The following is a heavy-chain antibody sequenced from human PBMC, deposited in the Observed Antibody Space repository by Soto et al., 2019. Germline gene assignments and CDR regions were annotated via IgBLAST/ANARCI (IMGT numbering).Heavy chain of an antibody. CDR3: AREYTYGSNFFDC. D-gene: IGHD5-18*01. V-gene: IGHV4-31*03. J-gene: IGHJ4*02. CDR1: GGSISSAAYY. CDR2: ISHSGST. Sequence: SETLSLTCTVSGGSISSAAYYWSWIRQHPGKGLEWIGYISHSGSTYYTPSLKSRVIISADTSKNQFSVNLTSVTAADTAVYYCAREYTYGSNFFDCWGQGAMVTVSS.